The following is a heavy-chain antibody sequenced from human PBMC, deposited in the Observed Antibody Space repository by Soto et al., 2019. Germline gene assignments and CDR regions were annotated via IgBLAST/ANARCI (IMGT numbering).Heavy chain of an antibody. CDR3: ARDSAVGRIRFGDFDY. D-gene: IGHD3-3*01. CDR2: ISSSSSTI. CDR1: GFTFSSYS. J-gene: IGHJ4*02. V-gene: IGHV3-48*01. Sequence: PGGSLRLSCAASGFTFSSYSMNWVRQAPGKGLEWVSYISSSSSTIYYADSVKGRFTISRDNAKNSLYLQMDSLRAEDTAVYYCARDSAVGRIRFGDFDYWGQGTLVTVSS.